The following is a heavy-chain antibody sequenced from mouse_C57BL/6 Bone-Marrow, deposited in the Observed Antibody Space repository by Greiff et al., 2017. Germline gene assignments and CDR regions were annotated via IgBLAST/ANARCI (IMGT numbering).Heavy chain of an antibody. CDR2: IYPGSGST. J-gene: IGHJ2*01. V-gene: IGHV1-55*01. Sequence: QVQLKQSGAELVKPGASVKMSCKASGYTFTSYWITWVKQRPGQGLEWIGDIYPGSGSTNYNEKFKSKATLTVDTSSSTAYMQLSSLTSEDSAVYYCARGYGSSRYYFDYWGQGTTLTVSS. CDR3: ARGYGSSRYYFDY. CDR1: GYTFTSYW. D-gene: IGHD1-1*01.